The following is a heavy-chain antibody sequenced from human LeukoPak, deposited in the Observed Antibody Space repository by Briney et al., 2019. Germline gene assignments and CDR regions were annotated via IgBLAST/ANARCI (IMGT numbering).Heavy chain of an antibody. CDR3: AKDPRYCRTTSCSPDGYFNY. Sequence: GGSLRLSCAASGFNFYDYHMHWVRQAPGKGLEWVAIISYDGRDKFYADSVQGRFTISRDTSTNTLYLQMSSLKTEDSATYYCAKDPRYCRTTSCSPDGYFNYWGQGTLVTDSS. CDR1: GFNFYDYH. CDR2: ISYDGRDK. V-gene: IGHV3-30*18. D-gene: IGHD2-2*01. J-gene: IGHJ4*02.